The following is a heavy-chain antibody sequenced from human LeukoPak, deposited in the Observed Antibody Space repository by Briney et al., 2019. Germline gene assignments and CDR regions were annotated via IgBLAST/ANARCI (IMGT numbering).Heavy chain of an antibody. V-gene: IGHV1-69*06. CDR3: ARSVGYCSSTSCYPEETRDDY. D-gene: IGHD2-2*01. CDR2: IIPIFGTA. CDR1: GGTFSSYA. J-gene: IGHJ4*02. Sequence: GSSVKVSCKASGGTFSSYAISWVRQAPGQGLEWMGGIIPIFGTANYAQKFQGRVTITADKSTSTAYMELRSLRSDDTAVYYCARSVGYCSSTSCYPEETRDDYWGQGTLVTVSS.